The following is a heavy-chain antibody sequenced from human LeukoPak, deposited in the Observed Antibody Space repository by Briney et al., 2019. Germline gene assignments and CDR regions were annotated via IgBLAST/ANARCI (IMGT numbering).Heavy chain of an antibody. CDR3: ARELEEYDILTGYYPRGYFQH. J-gene: IGHJ1*01. CDR1: GYTFTSYG. CDR2: ISAYNGNT. Sequence: GASVKLCFKASGYTFTSYGINWVRQAPGQGLEWMGWISAYNGNTNYAQKLQGRVTVTTDTSTSTAYMELRSLRSDDTAVYYCARELEEYDILTGYYPRGYFQHWGQGTLVTVSS. D-gene: IGHD3-9*01. V-gene: IGHV1-18*01.